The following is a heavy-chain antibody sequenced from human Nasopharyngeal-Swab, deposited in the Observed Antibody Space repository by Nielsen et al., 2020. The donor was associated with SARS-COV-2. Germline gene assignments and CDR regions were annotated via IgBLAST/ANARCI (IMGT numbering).Heavy chain of an antibody. Sequence: SETLSLTCTVSGGSISSYYWSWIRQPPGKGLEWIGYIYYSGSTNYNPSLKSRVTISVDTSKNQFSLKLSSVTAADTAVYYCARDQGADYGGSNWFDPWGQGTLVTVSS. J-gene: IGHJ5*02. V-gene: IGHV4-59*01. CDR2: IYYSGST. CDR1: GGSISSYY. D-gene: IGHD4-23*01. CDR3: ARDQGADYGGSNWFDP.